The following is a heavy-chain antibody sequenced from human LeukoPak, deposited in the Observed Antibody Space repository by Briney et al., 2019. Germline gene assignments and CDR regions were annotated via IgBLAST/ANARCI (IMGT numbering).Heavy chain of an antibody. CDR3: ARSGVATCHY. CDR2: INPDGGS. Sequence: TGGSLRLSCQASGFTFSDYAMSWVRQASGKGLEWVSSINPDGGSFFADSVKGRFTISRDDSRSVVYLQMNTLSAEDTAVYYCARSGVATCHYWGQGILVTVSS. V-gene: IGHV3-23*01. J-gene: IGHJ4*02. D-gene: IGHD3-10*01. CDR1: GFTFSDYA.